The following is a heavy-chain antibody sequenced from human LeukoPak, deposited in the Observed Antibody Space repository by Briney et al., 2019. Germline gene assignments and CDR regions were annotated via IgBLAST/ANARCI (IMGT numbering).Heavy chain of an antibody. CDR1: GFTLSSYA. CDR2: ISGSGGST. J-gene: IGHJ4*02. Sequence: GGSLRLSCAASGFTLSSYAISWVRHAPRKGLEWVSTISGSGGSTYYADSVKGRFTISRDNPKNTLYLQMNSLRGEDRAVYYCAKALSTAMAAGFEYWGQGTLVTVSS. CDR3: AKALSTAMAAGFEY. V-gene: IGHV3-23*01. D-gene: IGHD5-18*01.